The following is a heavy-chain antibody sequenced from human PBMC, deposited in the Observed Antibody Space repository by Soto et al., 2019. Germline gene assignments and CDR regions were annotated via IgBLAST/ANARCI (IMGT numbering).Heavy chain of an antibody. CDR3: AKDSPMVDVQPVDS. V-gene: IGHV3-23*01. D-gene: IGHD2-8*01. CDR1: GFTFHYYA. J-gene: IGHJ4*02. Sequence: EVQLLQSGGGLVQPGGSLRLSCAASGFTFHYYAMTWVRQVPGKGLQWVSTISGGGHNTDYADSVKGRFAISRDSSKNTVSLQMNSLRADDTAVYYCAKDSPMVDVQPVDSWGQGTLVTVSS. CDR2: ISGGGHNT.